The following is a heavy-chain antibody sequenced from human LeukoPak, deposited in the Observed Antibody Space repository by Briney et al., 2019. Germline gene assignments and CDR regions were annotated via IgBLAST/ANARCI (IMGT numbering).Heavy chain of an antibody. CDR2: IYYSGST. CDR3: ARVAYNGFDP. V-gene: IGHV4-39*07. Sequence: SETLSLTCTVSGGSISSTTYYWGWIRQPPGKGLEWIGNIYYSGSTYYTPSLKSRVTISVDTSKNQFSLKLSSVTAADTAVYYCARVAYNGFDPWGQGTLVTVSS. CDR1: GGSISSTTYY. J-gene: IGHJ5*01.